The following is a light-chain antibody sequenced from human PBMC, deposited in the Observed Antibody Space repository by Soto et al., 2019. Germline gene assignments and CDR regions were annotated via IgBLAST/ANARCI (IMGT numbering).Light chain of an antibody. CDR1: SSDVGGYNY. Sequence: QSALTQPASVSGSPGQSITISCTGTSSDVGGYNYVSWYQQHPGKAPKLMIYEVSNRPSGVSNRFSGSKSGNTASLTISGLQAEEEADYYCSSYTSSNIDYVFGTGTKLPVL. CDR2: EVS. J-gene: IGLJ1*01. CDR3: SSYTSSNIDYV. V-gene: IGLV2-14*01.